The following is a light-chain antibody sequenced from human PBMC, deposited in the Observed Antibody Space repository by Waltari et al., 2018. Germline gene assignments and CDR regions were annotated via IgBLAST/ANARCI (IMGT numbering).Light chain of an antibody. CDR1: QDISTH. J-gene: IGKJ3*01. CDR2: AVS. Sequence: DIQLTQSPSFLSASVGDRVTTTCRASQDISTHLAWYQQKPGKAPKLLIHAVSTLQAGVPSRFSGGGSGTEFTLTISSLQPEDFATYYCQQLSGYPFTFGPGTKVDIK. V-gene: IGKV1-9*01. CDR3: QQLSGYPFT.